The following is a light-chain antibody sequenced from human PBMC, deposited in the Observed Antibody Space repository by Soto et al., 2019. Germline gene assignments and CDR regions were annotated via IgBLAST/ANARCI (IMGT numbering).Light chain of an antibody. V-gene: IGKV1-5*03. CDR1: QTISSW. CDR2: KAS. CDR3: QHYNSYSEA. Sequence: DIQMTQSPSTLSGSVGERVTITCRASQTISSWLAWYQQKPGKAPKLLIYKASTLKSGVPSRFSGSGSGTEVTLTISSLQHADVATYYCQHYNSYSEAFGQRTKVEL. J-gene: IGKJ1*01.